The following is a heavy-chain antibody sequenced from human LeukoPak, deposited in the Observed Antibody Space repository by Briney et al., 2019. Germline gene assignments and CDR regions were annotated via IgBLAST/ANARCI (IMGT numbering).Heavy chain of an antibody. D-gene: IGHD1-26*01. CDR1: GFTFSSYS. CDR2: IISTGGTI. Sequence: PGGSLRLSCAASGFTFSSYSIYWVRQAPGKGLEWVSYIISTGGTIYYADSVKGRFTISRDNAQNSLYLQMNSLRAEDTAIYYCVRDRGTYRPIDYWGQGTLVTVSS. CDR3: VRDRGTYRPIDY. J-gene: IGHJ4*02. V-gene: IGHV3-48*04.